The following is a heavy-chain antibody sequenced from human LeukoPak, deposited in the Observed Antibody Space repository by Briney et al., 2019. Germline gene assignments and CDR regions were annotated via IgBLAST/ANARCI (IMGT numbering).Heavy chain of an antibody. V-gene: IGHV3-30*02. D-gene: IGHD6-19*01. CDR2: IRYDGSNK. Sequence: GGSLRLSCAASGFTFSSYGMHWVRQAPGKGLEWVAFIRYDGSNKYYADSVKGRFTISRDNSKNTLYLQMNSLRAEDTAVYYCAKSERQWLVPLRFDYWGQGTLVTVSS. CDR3: AKSERQWLVPLRFDY. CDR1: GFTFSSYG. J-gene: IGHJ4*02.